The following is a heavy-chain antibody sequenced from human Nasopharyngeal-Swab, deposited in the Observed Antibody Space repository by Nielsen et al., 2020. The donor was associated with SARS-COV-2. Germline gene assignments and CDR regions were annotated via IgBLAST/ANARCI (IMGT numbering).Heavy chain of an antibody. V-gene: IGHV3-23*03. CDR2: IYSGGSST. D-gene: IGHD6-13*01. J-gene: IGHJ6*02. CDR3: ANLLFSSSWYEGYYYGMDV. Sequence: GGSLRPSCAASGFTFSSYAMSWVRQAPGKGLEWVSVIYSGGSSTYYADSVKGRFTISRDNSKNTLYLQMNSLRAEDTAVYYCANLLFSSSWYEGYYYGMDVWGQGTTVTVSS. CDR1: GFTFSSYA.